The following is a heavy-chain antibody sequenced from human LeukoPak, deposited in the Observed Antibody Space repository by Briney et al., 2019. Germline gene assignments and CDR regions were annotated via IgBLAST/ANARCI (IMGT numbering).Heavy chain of an antibody. CDR3: ARRVTISVLNWFDP. CDR1: GGSISSYY. CDR2: IYYSGST. V-gene: IGHV4-59*08. D-gene: IGHD3-3*01. J-gene: IGHJ5*02. Sequence: PSETLPLTCTVSGGSISSYYWSWIRQPPGKGLEWIGYIYYSGSTNYNPSLKSRVTISVDTSKNQFSLKLSSVTAADTAVYYCARRVTISVLNWFDPWGQGTLVTVSS.